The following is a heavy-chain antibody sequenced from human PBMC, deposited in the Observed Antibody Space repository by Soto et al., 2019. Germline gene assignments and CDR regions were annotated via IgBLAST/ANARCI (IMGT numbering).Heavy chain of an antibody. D-gene: IGHD3-9*01. Sequence: EVQLLESGGGLIQPGGSLRLSWEPSGFTFGDYALSWVPQAPGKGLEWVATVTGSATNIYYTDSVKGRFAVSRDNSRDTLYLQMNRLTAEDTAVYYCAKGGATYGLLTHDYWGQGTLVTVSS. CDR1: GFTFGDYA. CDR2: VTGSATNI. J-gene: IGHJ4*02. CDR3: AKGGATYGLLTHDY. V-gene: IGHV3-23*01.